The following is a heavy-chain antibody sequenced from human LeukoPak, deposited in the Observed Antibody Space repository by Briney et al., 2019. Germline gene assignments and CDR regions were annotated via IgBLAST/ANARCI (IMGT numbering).Heavy chain of an antibody. V-gene: IGHV4-39*01. CDR1: GGSISGCSYY. J-gene: IGHJ5*02. CDR2: INHSGST. Sequence: SETLSLTCTVSGGSISGCSYYWAWIRQPPGKGLEWIGEINHSGSTNYNPSLKSRVTISVDASKNQFSLKLSSVTAADTAVYYCARPVPSRLGWFDPWGQGTLVTVSS. CDR3: ARPVPSRLGWFDP. D-gene: IGHD1-1*01.